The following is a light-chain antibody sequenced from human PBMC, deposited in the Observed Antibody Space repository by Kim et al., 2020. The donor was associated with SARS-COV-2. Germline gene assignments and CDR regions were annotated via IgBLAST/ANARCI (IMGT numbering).Light chain of an antibody. CDR2: GNS. J-gene: IGLJ3*02. Sequence: YDVNWFQQLPGTAPKLLIYGNSTRPSGIPDRFSGSKSGTSASLAITGLQAEDEADYYCQSFDSSLSGWVFGGGTKLTVL. CDR3: QSFDSSLSGWV. V-gene: IGLV1-40*01. CDR1: YD.